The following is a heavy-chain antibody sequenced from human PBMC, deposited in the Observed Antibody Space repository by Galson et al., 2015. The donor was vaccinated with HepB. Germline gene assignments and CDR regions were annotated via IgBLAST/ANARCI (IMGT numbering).Heavy chain of an antibody. J-gene: IGHJ4*01. CDR2: IYVGGRT. D-gene: IGHD2-2*01. CDR3: ARDRRGGNYCRSTTSCSYLDY. V-gene: IGHV4-4*07. Sequence: SETLSLTCIVSGGSINGYYWSWIRQPAGKGLEWIGRIYVGGRTSDNPSLKSRVTMSADTSKNQLSLKPTAVAAADTAVYYCARDRRGGNYCRSTTSCSYLDYWGHGALVTVSS. CDR1: GGSINGYY.